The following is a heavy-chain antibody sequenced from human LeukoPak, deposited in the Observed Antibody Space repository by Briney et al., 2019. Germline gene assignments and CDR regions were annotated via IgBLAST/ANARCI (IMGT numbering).Heavy chain of an antibody. D-gene: IGHD3-10*01. Sequence: PSETLSLTCTVFNGSISSYYWSWIRQPPGKGLXXXXXXDYSGSTNCNPSLKSRVTISVDTSKNQFSLNLNSVTAADTAVYYCARGVVVRGVRYYGLDVWGKGTTVTVSS. J-gene: IGHJ6*04. CDR2: XDYSGST. CDR3: ARGVVVRGVRYYGLDV. CDR1: NGSISSYY. V-gene: IGHV4-59*13.